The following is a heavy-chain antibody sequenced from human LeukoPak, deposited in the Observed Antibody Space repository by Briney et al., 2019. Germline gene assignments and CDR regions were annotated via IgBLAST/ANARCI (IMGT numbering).Heavy chain of an antibody. CDR2: FDPEDGET. CDR1: GYTLTELS. J-gene: IGHJ3*02. Sequence: APVKVSCKVSGYTLTELSMHWVRQAPGKGLEWMGGFDPEDGETIYAQKFQGRVTMTEDTSTDTAYMELSSLRSEDTAVYYCAAYYCGGDCYFLDAFDIWGQGTMVTVSS. D-gene: IGHD2-21*01. V-gene: IGHV1-24*01. CDR3: AAYYCGGDCYFLDAFDI.